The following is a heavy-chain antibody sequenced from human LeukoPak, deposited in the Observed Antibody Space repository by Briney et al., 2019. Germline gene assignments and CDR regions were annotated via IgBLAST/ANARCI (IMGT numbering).Heavy chain of an antibody. D-gene: IGHD4-17*01. J-gene: IGHJ4*02. CDR3: ARVISSGTTVTTYYFDY. Sequence: ASVKVSCKASGYTFTSYGISWVRQAPGQGLEWMGWISAYNGNTNYAQKLQGRVTMTTDTSTSTAYMELRSLRSDGTAVYYCARVISSGTTVTTYYFDYWGQGTLVTVSS. CDR2: ISAYNGNT. V-gene: IGHV1-18*01. CDR1: GYTFTSYG.